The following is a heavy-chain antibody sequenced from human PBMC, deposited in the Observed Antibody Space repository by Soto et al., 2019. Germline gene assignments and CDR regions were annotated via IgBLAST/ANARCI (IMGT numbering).Heavy chain of an antibody. CDR1: GYSVSSGTYY. CDR2: IYYSGST. D-gene: IGHD6-13*01. CDR3: ARYVGAADQHLDY. J-gene: IGHJ4*02. Sequence: PSESRSLTCTVSGYSVSSGTYYWSWIRQPPEKGLEWIGYIYYSGSTNYNPSLKTRVTISVDTSKNQISLKLSSVTAADTAVYYCARYVGAADQHLDYWGQGALVTVSS. V-gene: IGHV4-61*01.